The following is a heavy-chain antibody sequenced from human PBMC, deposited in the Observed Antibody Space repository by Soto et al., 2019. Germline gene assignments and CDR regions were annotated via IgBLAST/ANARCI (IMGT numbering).Heavy chain of an antibody. Sequence: EVQLVESGGGLVKPGGSLRLSCAASGFTFSSSSMNWVRQAPGKGLEWVSSISSSSSYIYYADSVKGRFTISRDNAKNSLYLQMNSLRAEDTAVYYCARDRWSGYSYGSTNDYWGQGTLVTVSS. CDR3: ARDRWSGYSYGSTNDY. D-gene: IGHD5-18*01. V-gene: IGHV3-21*01. J-gene: IGHJ4*02. CDR1: GFTFSSSS. CDR2: ISSSSSYI.